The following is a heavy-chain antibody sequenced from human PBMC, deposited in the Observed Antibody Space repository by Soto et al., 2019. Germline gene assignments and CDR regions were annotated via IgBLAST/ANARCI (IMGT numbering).Heavy chain of an antibody. Sequence: SETLSLTCAVYGGSFSGYYWSWIRQPPGKGLEWIGEINHSGSTNYNPSLKSRVTTSVDTSKNQFSLKLSSVTAADTAVYYCARDGGLYISDYWGLGALVTVSS. J-gene: IGHJ4*02. CDR2: INHSGST. CDR3: ARDGGLYISDY. D-gene: IGHD2-2*02. CDR1: GGSFSGYY. V-gene: IGHV4-34*01.